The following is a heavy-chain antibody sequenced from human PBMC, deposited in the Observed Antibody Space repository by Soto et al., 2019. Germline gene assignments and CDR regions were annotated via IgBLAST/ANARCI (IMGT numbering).Heavy chain of an antibody. Sequence: QVQLQESGPGLVKPSETLSLTCTVSGGSISSYYWSWIRQPPGKGLEWIGYIYYSGSTNYNPSLKIRGTVSVDTSKNQFALKLSSVTAADTAVYYCARDTRLHPNCFDPWGQGTLVTVSS. J-gene: IGHJ5*02. V-gene: IGHV4-59*01. D-gene: IGHD4-4*01. CDR2: IYYSGST. CDR3: ARDTRLHPNCFDP. CDR1: GGSISSYY.